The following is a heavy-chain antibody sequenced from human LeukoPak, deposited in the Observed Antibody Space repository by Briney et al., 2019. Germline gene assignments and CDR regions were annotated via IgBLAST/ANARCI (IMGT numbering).Heavy chain of an antibody. CDR2: MNPNSGNT. J-gene: IGHJ4*02. D-gene: IGHD1-7*01. CDR3: ASGGTHTELFDY. Sequence: GASVKVSCKASGYTFTSYDNNWVRQATGQGLEWMGWMNPNSGNTGYAQKFQGRVTMTRNTSISTAYMELSSLRSEDTAVYYCASGGTHTELFDYWGQGTLVTVSS. CDR1: GYTFTSYD. V-gene: IGHV1-8*01.